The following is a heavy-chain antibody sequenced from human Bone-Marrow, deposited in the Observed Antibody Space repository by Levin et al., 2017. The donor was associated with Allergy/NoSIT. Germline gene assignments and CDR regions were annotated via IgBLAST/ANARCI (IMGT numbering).Heavy chain of an antibody. V-gene: IGHV4-34*01. J-gene: IGHJ4*02. Sequence: PSETLSLTCAVYGGSLSGYYWSWIRQPPGKGLEWIGEINHSGSTNYSPSLKSRVTISLDTSKNQFSLRLSSVTAADTAVYYCAREVTVTTVVTSPFDYWGRGTLVTVSS. CDR1: GGSLSGYY. CDR3: AREVTVTTVVTSPFDY. CDR2: INHSGST. D-gene: IGHD4-23*01.